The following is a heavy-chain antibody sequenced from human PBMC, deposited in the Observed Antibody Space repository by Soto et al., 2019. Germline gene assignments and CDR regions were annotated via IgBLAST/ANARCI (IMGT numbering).Heavy chain of an antibody. CDR3: AKEESSGYYRTADY. Sequence: PWGSLRLSCAASGFTLISVGIHFFRHSPCKWLEWVVVTPFNENRKYYGDSVRGRFTISRDNSRNTVYLEMNTLRADDTAVYYCAKEESSGYYRTADYWGQGTPVTVSS. V-gene: IGHV3-30*18. CDR2: TPFNENRK. D-gene: IGHD6-19*01. J-gene: IGHJ4*02. CDR1: GFTLISVG.